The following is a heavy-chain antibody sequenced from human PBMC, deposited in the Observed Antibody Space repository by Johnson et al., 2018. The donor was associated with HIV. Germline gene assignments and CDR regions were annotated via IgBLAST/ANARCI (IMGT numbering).Heavy chain of an antibody. CDR1: GFIFSDYY. CDR3: ARDQAYRSSWAFSFDI. J-gene: IGHJ3*02. D-gene: IGHD6-13*01. Sequence: QVQLVESGGGVVQPGGSLRLSCAASGFIFSDYYMTWIRQAPGKGLEWVSYISSSGSTIYYADSVKGRFTISRDNAKNSLFLQMNSLRSDDTAVYFCARDQAYRSSWAFSFDIWGQGTMVIVSS. V-gene: IGHV3-11*04. CDR2: ISSSGSTI.